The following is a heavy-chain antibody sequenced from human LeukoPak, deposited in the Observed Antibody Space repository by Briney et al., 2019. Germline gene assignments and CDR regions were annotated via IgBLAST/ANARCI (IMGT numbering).Heavy chain of an antibody. CDR1: GFTFSSYA. CDR3: AKLGGHPLHNYYVGV. V-gene: IGHV3-23*01. CDR2: ILDSGYST. J-gene: IGHJ6*03. Sequence: GGSLRLSCAASGFTFSSYAMSWVRQAPGKGLEWVSGILDSGYSTYYANSVKGRFTISRDNSNNTLYLQMNSLRAEDTAVYYCAKLGGHPLHNYYVGVWAKGPRSPSP. D-gene: IGHD3-16*01.